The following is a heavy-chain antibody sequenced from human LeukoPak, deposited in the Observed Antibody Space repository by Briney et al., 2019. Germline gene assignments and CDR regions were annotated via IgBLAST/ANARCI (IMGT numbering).Heavy chain of an antibody. V-gene: IGHV3-48*03. D-gene: IGHD2-21*02. CDR3: ARGVVTADDAFDI. CDR2: ISSGGSTI. Sequence: PGGSLRLSCAASGFTFSSYEMNWVRQAPGKGLGWVSYISSGGSTIFYADSVKGRFTISRDNAKNSLYLQMNSLRAEDTAVYYCARGVVTADDAFDIWGQGTTVTVSS. J-gene: IGHJ3*02. CDR1: GFTFSSYE.